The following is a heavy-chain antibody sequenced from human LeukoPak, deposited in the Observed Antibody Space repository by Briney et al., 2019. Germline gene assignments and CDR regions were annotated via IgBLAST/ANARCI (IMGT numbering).Heavy chain of an antibody. CDR3: ARDLVSVTTYWFDP. CDR2: INPNSGGT. D-gene: IGHD4-17*01. Sequence: GASVKVSCKASGYTFTGYYMHWVRQAPGQGLEWMGWINPNSGGTNYAQKFQGRVTMTRDTSISTAYMELSRLRSDDTAVYYCARDLVSVTTYWFDPWGQGTLVTVSS. CDR1: GYTFTGYY. J-gene: IGHJ5*02. V-gene: IGHV1-2*02.